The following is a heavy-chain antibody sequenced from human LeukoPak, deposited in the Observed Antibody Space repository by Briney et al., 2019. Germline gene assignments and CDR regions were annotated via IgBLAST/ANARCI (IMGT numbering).Heavy chain of an antibody. D-gene: IGHD2-21*02. J-gene: IGHJ4*02. V-gene: IGHV3-23*01. CDR1: GFTFSSYA. CDR3: AKALGHIVVVTAIDY. Sequence: GGSLRLSCAASGFTFSSYAMSWVRQAPGKGLEWVSAISGSGGSTYYADSVKGRFTISRDNSKNTLYLQMNSLRAEDTAVYYCAKALGHIVVVTAIDYWGQGTLVTVSS. CDR2: ISGSGGST.